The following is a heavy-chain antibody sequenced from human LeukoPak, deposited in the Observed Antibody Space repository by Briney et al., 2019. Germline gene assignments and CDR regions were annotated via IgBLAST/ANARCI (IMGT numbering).Heavy chain of an antibody. V-gene: IGHV4-59*12. CDR1: GGSISSYY. J-gene: IGHJ5*02. D-gene: IGHD3-10*01. Sequence: SETLSLTCTVSGGSISSYYWSWIRQPPGKGLEWIGYIYYSGSTNYNPSLKSRVTISEDTSKNQFSLKLNSVTAADTAVYYCASGINTLGWFDPWGQGTLVIVSS. CDR2: IYYSGST. CDR3: ASGINTLGWFDP.